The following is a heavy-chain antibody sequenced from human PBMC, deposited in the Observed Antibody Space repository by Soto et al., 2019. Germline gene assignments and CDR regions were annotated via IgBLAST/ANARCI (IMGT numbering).Heavy chain of an antibody. D-gene: IGHD1-1*01. CDR2: IYHSGST. V-gene: IGHV4-30-2*01. Sequence: QLQLQESGSGLVKPSQNLSLTCAVSGGSISSGGYSWNWIRQPLGKGLEWIGYIYHSGSTYYNPSLKSRVTISVDKSKNQFSLKLTSVTAADTAVYYCARDQLEGNWFDPWGQGTLVTVSS. CDR3: ARDQLEGNWFDP. CDR1: GGSISSGGYS. J-gene: IGHJ5*02.